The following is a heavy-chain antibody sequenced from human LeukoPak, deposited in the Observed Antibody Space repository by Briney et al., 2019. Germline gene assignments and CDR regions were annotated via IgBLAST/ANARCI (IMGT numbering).Heavy chain of an antibody. CDR1: GYRFSTSW. V-gene: IGHV5-51*01. Sequence: GESLKISCQGSGYRFSTSWIAWVRQAPGKGLEWVGSIYIGDSDPRYSPSFQGHVTMSADKSVNTASLQWNSLQDSDTGIYYCAKVKSFGYWFFDLWGRGTLAAVSS. CDR3: AKVKSFGYWFFDL. D-gene: IGHD3-16*01. CDR2: IYIGDSDP. J-gene: IGHJ2*01.